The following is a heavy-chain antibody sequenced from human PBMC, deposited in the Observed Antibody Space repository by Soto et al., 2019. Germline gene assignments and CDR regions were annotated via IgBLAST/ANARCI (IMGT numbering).Heavy chain of an antibody. Sequence: PGGSLRLSCAASGFTFSSYGMHWVRQAPGKGLEWVAVISYDGSNKYYADSVKGRFTISRDNSKNTLYLQMNSLRAEDTAVYYCARVLRGRKRDGMAVWGQGTTVTVSS. CDR1: GFTFSSYG. V-gene: IGHV3-30*03. CDR2: ISYDGSNK. J-gene: IGHJ6*02. CDR3: ARVLRGRKRDGMAV. D-gene: IGHD3-10*01.